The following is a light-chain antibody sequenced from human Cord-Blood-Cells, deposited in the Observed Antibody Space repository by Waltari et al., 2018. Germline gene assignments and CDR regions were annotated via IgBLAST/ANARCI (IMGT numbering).Light chain of an antibody. Sequence: DIQRTQSPSSMSASVGDSVTITCQASQDISNYLNWYQQKPGKAPKLLIYDASNLETGVPSRFSGSGSGTDFTFTISSLQPEDIATYYCQQYDILPYTFGQGTKLEIK. CDR1: QDISNY. V-gene: IGKV1-33*01. CDR3: QQYDILPYT. J-gene: IGKJ2*01. CDR2: DAS.